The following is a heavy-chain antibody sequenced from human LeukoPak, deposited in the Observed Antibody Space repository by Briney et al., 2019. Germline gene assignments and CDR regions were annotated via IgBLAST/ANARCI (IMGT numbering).Heavy chain of an antibody. V-gene: IGHV7-4-1*02. D-gene: IGHD3-10*01. CDR1: GYTFTSYA. J-gene: IGHJ4*02. CDR2: INTNTGNP. Sequence: VASVKVSRKASGYTFTSYAMNWVRQAPGQGLEWMGWINTNTGNPTYAQGFTGPFVFPLDTSVSTAYLQISSLKAEDTAVYYCARSGPLYYYGSAPYDYWGQGTLVTVSS. CDR3: ARSGPLYYYGSAPYDY.